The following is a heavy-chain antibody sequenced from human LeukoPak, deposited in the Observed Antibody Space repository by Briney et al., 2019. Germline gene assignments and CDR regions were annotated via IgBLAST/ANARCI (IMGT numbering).Heavy chain of an antibody. D-gene: IGHD6-6*01. CDR1: GFTFSSYE. CDR3: ARMRPELDY. CDR2: ISSSGTTI. Sequence: GGSLRLSCVVSGFTFSSYEMNWVRQAPGKGLEWVSYISSSGTTIYYADSVKGRFTISRDNATNSLFLQMSSLTAEDTAVYYCARMRPELDYWGQGTLVTVSS. J-gene: IGHJ4*02. V-gene: IGHV3-48*03.